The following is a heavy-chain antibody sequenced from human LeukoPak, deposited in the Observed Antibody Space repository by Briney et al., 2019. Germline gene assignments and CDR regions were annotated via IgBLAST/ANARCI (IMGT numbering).Heavy chain of an antibody. Sequence: PEGSLRLSCAASGFTFSSYGMHWVRQAPGKGLEWVAFIRYDGSNKYYADSVKGRFTISREHSKNTLYLQMNSLRAEDTAVYYCAKDVTKVVVVPAAMAEWGQGTLVTVSS. CDR3: AKDVTKVVVVPAAMAE. V-gene: IGHV3-30*02. CDR1: GFTFSSYG. D-gene: IGHD2-2*01. CDR2: IRYDGSNK. J-gene: IGHJ4*02.